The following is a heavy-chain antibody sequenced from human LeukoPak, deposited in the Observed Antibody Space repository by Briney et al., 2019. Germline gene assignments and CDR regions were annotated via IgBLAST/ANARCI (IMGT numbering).Heavy chain of an antibody. CDR3: ARERYDAFDI. CDR1: GFTFSDYG. D-gene: IGHD4-17*01. J-gene: IGHJ3*02. Sequence: GGSLRLSCAASGFTFSDYGMHWVRQAPGKGLEWVALIWYDGSNKYYADSVKGRFTISRDNAKNSLYLQMNSLRAEDTAVYYCARERYDAFDIWGQGTMVTVSS. CDR2: IWYDGSNK. V-gene: IGHV3-33*01.